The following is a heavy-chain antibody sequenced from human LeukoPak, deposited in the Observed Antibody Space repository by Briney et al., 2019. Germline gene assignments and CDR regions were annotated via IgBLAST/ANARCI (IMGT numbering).Heavy chain of an antibody. J-gene: IGHJ4*02. D-gene: IGHD5-18*01. V-gene: IGHV3-7*01. Sequence: GGSLRLSCAASRFTFSDYYMTWVRQAPGRGLEWVANIKEDGSEKNYVDSVKGRFTISRDNAKNSVYLLLNSLTPEETAVYYCARHLSGVTGYTYGRGIDYWGQGTLVTVSS. CDR3: ARHLSGVTGYTYGRGIDY. CDR2: IKEDGSEK. CDR1: RFTFSDYY.